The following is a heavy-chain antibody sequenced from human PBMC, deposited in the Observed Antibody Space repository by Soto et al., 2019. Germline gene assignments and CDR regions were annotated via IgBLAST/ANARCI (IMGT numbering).Heavy chain of an antibody. D-gene: IGHD3-22*01. CDR1: GGTFSSYA. Sequence: GASVKVSCKASGGTFSSYAISWVRQAPGQGLEWVGGIIPIFGTANYAQKFQGRVTITADEPTSTAYMELSSLRSEDTAVYYCARLKDYYDSSGYYSVLDYWGQGTLVTVSS. CDR3: ARLKDYYDSSGYYSVLDY. CDR2: IIPIFGTA. J-gene: IGHJ4*02. V-gene: IGHV1-69*13.